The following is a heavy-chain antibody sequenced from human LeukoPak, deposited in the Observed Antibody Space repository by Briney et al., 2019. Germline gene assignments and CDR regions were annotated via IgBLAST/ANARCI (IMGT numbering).Heavy chain of an antibody. CDR3: ARAPLEVALPYNWFDP. CDR1: GYSISSGYY. J-gene: IGHJ5*02. Sequence: SETLSLTCAVSGYSISSGYYWGWIRQPPGKGLEWIGSIYHSGSTYYNPSLKSRVTISVDTSKNQFPLKLTSVTAADTAVYYCARAPLEVALPYNWFDPWGQGTLVTVSS. V-gene: IGHV4-38-2*01. D-gene: IGHD1-7*01. CDR2: IYHSGST.